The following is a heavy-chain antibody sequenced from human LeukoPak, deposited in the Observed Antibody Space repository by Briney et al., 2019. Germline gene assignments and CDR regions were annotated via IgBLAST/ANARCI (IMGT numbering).Heavy chain of an antibody. V-gene: IGHV3-48*03. J-gene: IGHJ4*02. CDR2: ISSSGNTI. CDR1: GFTFSDYE. CDR3: ARDGKGSGWYGFDY. D-gene: IGHD6-19*01. Sequence: GRSLRLSSVASGFTFSDYEMNWVRQAPGKGLEWISYISSSGNTIYYADSVKGRFTISRDNAKNSLYLQMNSLRAEDTAVYYCARDGKGSGWYGFDYWGQGTLVTVSS.